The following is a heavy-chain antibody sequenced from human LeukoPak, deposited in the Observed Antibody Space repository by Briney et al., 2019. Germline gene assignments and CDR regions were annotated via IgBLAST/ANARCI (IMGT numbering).Heavy chain of an antibody. CDR2: MNPNSGNT. Sequence: ASVKVSCKASGYTFTSYDINWVRQATGQGLEWMGWMNPNSGNTGYAQKFQGRVTITRNTSISTAYMELSSLRSEDTAVYYCVRRHSGASYYFYYLDVWGKGTTVTVSS. CDR3: VRRHSGASYYFYYLDV. D-gene: IGHD1-26*01. CDR1: GYTFTSYD. J-gene: IGHJ6*03. V-gene: IGHV1-8*03.